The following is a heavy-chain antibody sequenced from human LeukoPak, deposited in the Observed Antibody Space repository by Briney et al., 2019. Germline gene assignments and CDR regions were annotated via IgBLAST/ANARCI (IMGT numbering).Heavy chain of an antibody. CDR3: AREMDSSEAFDI. CDR2: INPSRGGT. D-gene: IGHD3-22*01. J-gene: IGHJ3*02. V-gene: IGHV1-2*02. Sequence: ASVTVSFTASGYTFTDYYMHWLRQAPGQGLEWMGWINPSRGGTNYAQKFQARVAITRDTSIATTYMELNRLTSDDTAVYFCAREMDSSEAFDIWGQGTLVTVSS. CDR1: GYTFTDYY.